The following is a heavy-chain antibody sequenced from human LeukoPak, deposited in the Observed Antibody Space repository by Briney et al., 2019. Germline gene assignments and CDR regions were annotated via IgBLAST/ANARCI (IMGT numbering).Heavy chain of an antibody. D-gene: IGHD3-22*01. J-gene: IGHJ4*02. CDR3: TRDLNHDSSG. V-gene: IGHV3-7*01. CDR2: IKFDGSEI. CDR1: GFSLIDYW. Sequence: GGSLRLSCAASGFSLIDYWMTWVRQAPGKGLECVGNIKFDGSEIYYLDSVRGRFSISRDNAKNSLYIQMNSLRVEDTAVYYCTRDLNHDSSGWGQGTLVTVSS.